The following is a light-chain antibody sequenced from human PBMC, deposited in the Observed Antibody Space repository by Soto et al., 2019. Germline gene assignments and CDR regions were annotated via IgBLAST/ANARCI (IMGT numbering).Light chain of an antibody. CDR2: GAS. V-gene: IGKV3-20*01. CDR1: QSVSSSS. Sequence: EIVLTQSPGTLSLSPGERATLSCRTSQSVSSSSLAWYQQKPGQAPRLLIYGASSRATGIPDRFSGSGSGTDFTLTISRLEPADFAIYYCQQYGSSPNTFGQGTRLEIK. J-gene: IGKJ5*01. CDR3: QQYGSSPNT.